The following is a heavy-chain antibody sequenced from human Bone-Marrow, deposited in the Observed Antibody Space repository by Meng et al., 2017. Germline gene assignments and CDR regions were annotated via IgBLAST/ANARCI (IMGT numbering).Heavy chain of an antibody. V-gene: IGHV4-59*01. CDR1: GGSISGYH. CDR3: ARYGGAVNTVRGFDP. Sequence: SETLSLTCTVSGGSISGYHWTWIRQSPGKGLEWIGYIDDRGITTYNPFLKSRLTISLDTSKTQCSLKLSSVTAADTAVYYCARYGGAVNTVRGFDPCGRGTLVTSYS. J-gene: IGHJ5*02. CDR2: IDDRGIT. D-gene: IGHD2-21*01.